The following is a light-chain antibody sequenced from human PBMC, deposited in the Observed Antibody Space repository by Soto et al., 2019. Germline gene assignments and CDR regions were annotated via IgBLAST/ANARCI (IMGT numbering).Light chain of an antibody. Sequence: QSALTQPASVSGSPGQSITISCTGTSSDVGGHYHVSWFQQHPGKAPKVMIFDVSNRPSGVSNRFSGSKSGNTASLTISGLQAEDEADYYCSSFASASTLLFGGGTKVTVL. CDR1: SSDVGGHYH. V-gene: IGLV2-14*01. CDR3: SSFASASTLL. J-gene: IGLJ2*01. CDR2: DVS.